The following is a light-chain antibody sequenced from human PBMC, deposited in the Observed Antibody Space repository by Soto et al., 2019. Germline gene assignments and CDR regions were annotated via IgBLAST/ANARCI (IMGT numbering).Light chain of an antibody. V-gene: IGLV2-14*01. CDR1: KNDIGVYDF. J-gene: IGLJ1*01. Sequence: QSVLTQPPSANGSPGQAVTISCTGTKNDIGVYDFVSWYQQHPGKAPKLMIYEVSSRPSGVSSRFSGSKSGNTASLTISGLQAEDEAEYYCSSYSSVSTYVFGTGTRSPS. CDR3: SSYSSVSTYV. CDR2: EVS.